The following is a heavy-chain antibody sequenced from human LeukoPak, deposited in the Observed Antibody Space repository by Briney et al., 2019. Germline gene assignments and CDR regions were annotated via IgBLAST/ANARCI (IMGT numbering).Heavy chain of an antibody. CDR3: ARSITSGGGYYYSIFDY. D-gene: IGHD3-22*01. CDR1: GFTFSSYE. Sequence: GGSLGLSCAASGFTFSSYEMNWVRQAPGKGLEWVSYISSSGSTIYYADSVKGRFTISRDNAKNSLYLQMNSLRAEDTAVYYCARSITSGGGYYYSIFDYWGQGTLVTVPS. V-gene: IGHV3-48*03. CDR2: ISSSGSTI. J-gene: IGHJ4*02.